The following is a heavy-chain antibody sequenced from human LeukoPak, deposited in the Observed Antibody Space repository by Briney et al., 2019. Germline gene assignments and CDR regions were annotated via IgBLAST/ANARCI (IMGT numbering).Heavy chain of an antibody. Sequence: PGGSLRLSCAASGFTFSSYSMNWVRQAPGKGLEWVSYISSSSSTIYYADSAKGRFTISRDNATNSLYLQMNSLRGEDTAVSYCARESSSRGWYLLDYYGMDAWGPGTPVTVSS. CDR3: ARESSSRGWYLLDYYGMDA. J-gene: IGHJ6*02. V-gene: IGHV3-48*01. D-gene: IGHD6-19*01. CDR2: ISSSSSTI. CDR1: GFTFSSYS.